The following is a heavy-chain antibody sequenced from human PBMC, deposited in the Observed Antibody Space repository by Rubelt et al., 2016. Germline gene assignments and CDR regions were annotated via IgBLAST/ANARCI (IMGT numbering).Heavy chain of an antibody. CDR3: ARGGYYDSSGYYSFDY. CDR2: IYSCGST. J-gene: IGHJ4*02. V-gene: IGHV3-53*01. D-gene: IGHD3-22*01. CDR1: GFTVSSNY. Sequence: EVQLVESGGGLIQPGGSLRLSCAASGFTVSSNYMSWVRQAPGKGLEWVSVIYSCGSTYSADSVKGRVTISRDNSKNTLYLQMNSLRAEDTAVYYCARGGYYDSSGYYSFDYWGQGTLVTVSS.